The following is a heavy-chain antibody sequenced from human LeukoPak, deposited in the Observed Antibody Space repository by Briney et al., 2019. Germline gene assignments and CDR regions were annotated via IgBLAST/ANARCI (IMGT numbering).Heavy chain of an antibody. Sequence: QSGGSLRLSCAASGFTVSNNYMSWVRQAPGQGLEWVSGIYDDGGANYADSVRGRFTISRDNSKNTLYLQMNSLRAEDTAIYYCASPLTGLHFWGQGTLVTVSS. D-gene: IGHD1-20*01. CDR1: GFTVSNNY. CDR3: ASPLTGLHF. J-gene: IGHJ4*02. CDR2: IYDDGGA. V-gene: IGHV3-66*01.